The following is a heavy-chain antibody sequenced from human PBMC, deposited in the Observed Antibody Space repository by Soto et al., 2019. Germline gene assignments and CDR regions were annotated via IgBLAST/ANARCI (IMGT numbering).Heavy chain of an antibody. Sequence: GGSLRLSCATSGLTFSSYAMSWVRQAPGKGLEWVSAISGSGGSTYYADSVKGRFTISRDNSKNTLYLQMNSLRAEDTAVYYCAKDIAAAGTKVDYWGQGTLVTVSS. CDR1: GLTFSSYA. V-gene: IGHV3-23*01. J-gene: IGHJ4*02. CDR2: ISGSGGST. CDR3: AKDIAAAGTKVDY. D-gene: IGHD6-13*01.